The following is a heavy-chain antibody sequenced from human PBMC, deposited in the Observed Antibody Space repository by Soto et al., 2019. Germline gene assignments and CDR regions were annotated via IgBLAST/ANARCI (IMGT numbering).Heavy chain of an antibody. V-gene: IGHV3-48*03. CDR1: GFTFSSYE. CDR3: ARVEIRSVDY. CDR2: ISSSGSTI. J-gene: IGHJ4*02. D-gene: IGHD2-15*01. Sequence: PGGSLRFSCAASGFTFSSYEMNWVRQAPGKGLEWVSYISSSGSTIYYADSVKGRFTISRDNAKNSLYLQMNSLRAEDTAVYYCARVEIRSVDYWGQGTLVTVSS.